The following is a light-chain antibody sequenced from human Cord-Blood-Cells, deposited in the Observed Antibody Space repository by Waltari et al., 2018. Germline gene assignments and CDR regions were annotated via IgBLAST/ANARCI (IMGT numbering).Light chain of an antibody. J-gene: IGLJ3*02. V-gene: IGLV1-47*01. CDR2: RNN. CDR1: SSNIGSNY. Sequence: QSVLTQPPSASGTPGQRVTISCSGSSSNIGSNYVYWYQQLPGTAPKLLIYRNNQRPSGIPYRFSGSKSGTSASLAISGLRSEDEADYYCAAWDDSLSGQWVFGGGTKLTVL. CDR3: AAWDDSLSGQWV.